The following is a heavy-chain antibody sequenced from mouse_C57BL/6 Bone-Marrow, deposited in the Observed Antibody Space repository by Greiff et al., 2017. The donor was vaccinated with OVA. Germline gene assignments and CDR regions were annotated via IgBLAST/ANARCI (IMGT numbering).Heavy chain of an antibody. Sequence: EVMLVESGGGLVQPKGSLKLSCAASGFSFNTYAMNWVRQAPGKGLEWVARIRSKSNNYATYYADSVKDRFTISRDDSESMLNLQMNNLKTEDTAMYYCVRHDVYWYFDVWGTGTTVTVSS. CDR3: VRHDVYWYFDV. CDR2: IRSKSNNYAT. J-gene: IGHJ1*03. V-gene: IGHV10-1*01. D-gene: IGHD2-3*01. CDR1: GFSFNTYA.